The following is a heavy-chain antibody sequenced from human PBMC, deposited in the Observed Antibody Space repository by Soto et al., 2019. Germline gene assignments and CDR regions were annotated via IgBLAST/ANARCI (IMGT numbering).Heavy chain of an antibody. CDR3: ARGGLAGNVFDF. V-gene: IGHV1-18*01. CDR2: ISAYNGNT. J-gene: IGHJ3*01. Sequence: APAEASSKAPRERNTSKCMSWVQHASGQGLEWMGWISAYNGNTNYAQKLQGRVTMTTDTSTSTAYMELRSLRSDDTAVYYCARGGLAGNVFDFWGQGTMVP. CDR1: RERNTSKC. D-gene: IGHD6-19*01.